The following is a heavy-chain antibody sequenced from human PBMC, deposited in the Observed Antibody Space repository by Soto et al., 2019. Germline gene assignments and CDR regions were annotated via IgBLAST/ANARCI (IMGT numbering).Heavy chain of an antibody. CDR1: GGSMISADSY. CDR3: TRDFEMSAIAP. CDR2: IAYSGAT. J-gene: IGHJ5*02. Sequence: QVHLQQSGPGLVKASETLSLTCAVSGGSMISADSYWFWIRKHPGKGLEWIGYIAYSGATYYNPSPRSRVSISADTSENKFSLTLKPATAADTAVYFCTRDFEMSAIAPCCQGTSVTVSS. D-gene: IGHD3-9*01. V-gene: IGHV4-31*11.